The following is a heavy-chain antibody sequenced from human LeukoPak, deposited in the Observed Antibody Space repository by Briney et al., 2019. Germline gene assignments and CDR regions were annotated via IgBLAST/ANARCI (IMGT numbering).Heavy chain of an antibody. CDR1: GGTFSSYA. J-gene: IGHJ4*02. CDR2: IIPIFGTA. CDR3: ASRYCSGGSCYLYYFDY. Sequence: ASVKVSCKASGGTFSSYAISWVRQAPGQGLEWMGGIIPIFGTANYAQEFQGRVTITADESTSTAYMELSSLRSEDTAVYYCASRYCSGGSCYLYYFDYWGQGTLVTVSS. V-gene: IGHV1-69*01. D-gene: IGHD2-15*01.